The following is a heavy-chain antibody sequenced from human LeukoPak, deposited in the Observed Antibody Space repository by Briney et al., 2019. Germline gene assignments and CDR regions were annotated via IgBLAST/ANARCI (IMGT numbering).Heavy chain of an antibody. CDR3: ARDKDVYFDY. Sequence: GWAVRLSCVGTGFTFSTYRMNWVRQAPGKGLEWVSSISSSSSYIYYADSVKGRITISRDNAKNSLYLQMNSLRVEDTAVYYCARDKDVYFDYWGQGTLVTVSS. CDR1: GFTFSTYR. J-gene: IGHJ4*02. V-gene: IGHV3-21*01. CDR2: ISSSSSYI.